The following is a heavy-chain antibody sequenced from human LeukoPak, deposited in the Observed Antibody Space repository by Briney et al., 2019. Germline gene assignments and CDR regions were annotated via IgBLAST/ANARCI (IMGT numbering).Heavy chain of an antibody. CDR1: GDSVSSNSAA. D-gene: IGHD5-24*01. CDR2: TYYRAKWYN. J-gene: IGHJ4*02. Sequence: SQTLSLTCAISGDSVSSNSAAGNWVRQSPSRGLEWLGRTYYRAKWYNDSAVSAKSRITIKPDTSKNQFSLPLNSVTPEDTAVYYCARAGGWLQDWGQGTPVTVSS. CDR3: ARAGGWLQD. V-gene: IGHV6-1*01.